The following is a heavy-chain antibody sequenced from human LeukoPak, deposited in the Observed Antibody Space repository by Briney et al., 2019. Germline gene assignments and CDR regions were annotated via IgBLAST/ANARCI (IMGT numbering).Heavy chain of an antibody. CDR2: ISGSGGTT. D-gene: IGHD1-26*01. CDR1: GFTFSSYG. Sequence: PGGSLRLSCAASGFTFSSYGMHWVRQAPGKGLEWVSAISGSGGTTHYADSVKGRFTVSRDNSKNTLYLQMNSLRAEDTAVYYCAKPFIVGATGYYYYYMDVWGKGTTVTVSS. CDR3: AKPFIVGATGYYYYYMDV. J-gene: IGHJ6*03. V-gene: IGHV3-23*01.